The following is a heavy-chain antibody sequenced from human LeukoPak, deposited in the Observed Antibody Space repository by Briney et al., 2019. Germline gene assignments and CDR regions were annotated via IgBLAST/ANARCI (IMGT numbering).Heavy chain of an antibody. V-gene: IGHV3-23*01. CDR2: ISGSGGST. D-gene: IGHD1-26*01. CDR1: GFTFSSYG. J-gene: IGHJ5*02. Sequence: GGSLRLSCAASGFTFSSYGMSRVRQAPGKGLEWVSAISGSGGSTYYADSVKGRFIISRDNSKNTLYLQMNGLRAEDTAVYYCARSEGANGGFDPWGQGTLVTVSS. CDR3: ARSEGANGGFDP.